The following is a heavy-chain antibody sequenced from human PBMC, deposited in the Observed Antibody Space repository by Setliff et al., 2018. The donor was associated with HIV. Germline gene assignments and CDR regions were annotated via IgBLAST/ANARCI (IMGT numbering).Heavy chain of an antibody. CDR1: GGSISGSY. J-gene: IGHJ6*02. Sequence: SETLSLTCIVSGGSISGSYWSWIRQPPGKGLEWIGYIYTRGSTNYNPSLKSRVTISVDTSKNQFSLKLSSVSVADTAVYYCVRHLHPRYGMDVWGQGTTVTVSS. V-gene: IGHV4-4*09. CDR2: IYTRGST. CDR3: VRHLHPRYGMDV.